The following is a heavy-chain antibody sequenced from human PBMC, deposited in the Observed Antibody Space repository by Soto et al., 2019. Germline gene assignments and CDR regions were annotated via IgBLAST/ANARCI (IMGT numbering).Heavy chain of an antibody. CDR1: GFTVSSNY. V-gene: IGHV3-53*01. J-gene: IGHJ4*02. D-gene: IGHD4-4*01. Sequence: LRLSCAASGFTVSSNYMSWVRQAPGKGLEWVSVIYSGGSTYYADSVKGRFTISRDNSKNTLYLQMNSLRAEDTAVYYCARWSVTTAIFDYWGQGTLVTVSS. CDR2: IYSGGST. CDR3: ARWSVTTAIFDY.